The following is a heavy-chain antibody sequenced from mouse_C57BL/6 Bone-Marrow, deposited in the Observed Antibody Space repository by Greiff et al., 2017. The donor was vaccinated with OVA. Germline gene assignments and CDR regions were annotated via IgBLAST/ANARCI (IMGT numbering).Heavy chain of an antibody. CDR3: AREGVPFDY. Sequence: VQLQQPGAELVMPGASVKLSCKASGYTFTSYWMHWVKQRPGQGLEWIGEIDPSDSYTNYNQKFKGKSTLTVDKSSSTAYMQLSSLTSEDSAVYYCAREGVPFDYWGQGTTLTVSS. J-gene: IGHJ2*01. CDR1: GYTFTSYW. CDR2: IDPSDSYT. V-gene: IGHV1-69*01.